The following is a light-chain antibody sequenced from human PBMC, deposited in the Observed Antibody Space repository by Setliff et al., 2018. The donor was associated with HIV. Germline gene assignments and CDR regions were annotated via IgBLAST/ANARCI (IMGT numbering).Light chain of an antibody. CDR1: SSNIGANS. J-gene: IGLJ1*01. Sequence: QPALAQPPSVSGTPGQRVTISCSGSSSNIGANSIFWYQQLPGTAPKLLIYNTNQRPSGVPDRFSGSKSGTSASLVISGLRSEDEADYYCAAWDDSLTTFYVFGTGTKVTVL. CDR3: AAWDDSLTTFYV. V-gene: IGLV1-47*02. CDR2: NTN.